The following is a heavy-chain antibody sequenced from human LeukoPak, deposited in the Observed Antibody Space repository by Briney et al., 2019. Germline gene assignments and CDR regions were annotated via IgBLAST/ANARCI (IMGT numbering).Heavy chain of an antibody. CDR3: ARDQYLGDYGDHGFDY. D-gene: IGHD4-17*01. V-gene: IGHV4-39*07. Sequence: PSETLSLTCTVSGGSISSSSYYWGWIRQPPGKGLEWIGSIYYSGSTYYNPSLKSRVTISVDTSKNQFSLKLSSVTAADTAVYYCARDQYLGDYGDHGFDYWGQGTLVTVSS. CDR1: GGSISSSSYY. J-gene: IGHJ4*02. CDR2: IYYSGST.